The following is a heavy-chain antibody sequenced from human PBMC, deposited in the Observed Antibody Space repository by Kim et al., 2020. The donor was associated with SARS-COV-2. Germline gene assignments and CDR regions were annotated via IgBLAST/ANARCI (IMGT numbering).Heavy chain of an antibody. D-gene: IGHD6-6*01. CDR1: GGTFSSYA. CDR3: ARGEGIAARPGIRFDY. CDR2: IIPIFGTA. Sequence: SVKVSCKASGGTFSSYAISWVRQAPGQGLEWMGGIIPIFGTANYAQKFQGRVTITADESTSTAYMELSSLRSEDTAVYYCARGEGIAARPGIRFDYWGQGTLVTVSS. J-gene: IGHJ4*02. V-gene: IGHV1-69*13.